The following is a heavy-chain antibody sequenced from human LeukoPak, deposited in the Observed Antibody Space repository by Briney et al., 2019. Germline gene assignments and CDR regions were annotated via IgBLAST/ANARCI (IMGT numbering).Heavy chain of an antibody. D-gene: IGHD2-15*01. CDR1: GGTFSSYA. Sequence: SVKVSCKASGGTFSSYAISWVRQAPGQGLEWMGGTIPIFGTANYAQKFQGRVTITADESTSTAYMELSSLRSEDTAVYYCASGYCSGGSCYRVEPDYWGQGTLVTVSS. V-gene: IGHV1-69*01. CDR2: TIPIFGTA. CDR3: ASGYCSGGSCYRVEPDY. J-gene: IGHJ4*02.